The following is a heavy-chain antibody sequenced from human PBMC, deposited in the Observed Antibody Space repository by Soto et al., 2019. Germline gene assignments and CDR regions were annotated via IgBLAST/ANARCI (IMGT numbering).Heavy chain of an antibody. CDR3: ARDPDGSGSYYNNYGRDV. D-gene: IGHD3-10*01. V-gene: IGHV3-21*01. Sequence: SVGSLRLSCAASGFTFSSYSMNWVRQAPGKGLEWVSSISSSSSYIYYADSVKGRFTISRDNAKNSLYLQMNSLRAEDTAVYYCARDPDGSGSYYNNYGRDVWGQGTTVTVSS. J-gene: IGHJ6*02. CDR1: GFTFSSYS. CDR2: ISSSSSYI.